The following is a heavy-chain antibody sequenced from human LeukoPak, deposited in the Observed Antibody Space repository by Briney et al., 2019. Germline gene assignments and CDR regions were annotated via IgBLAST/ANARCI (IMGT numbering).Heavy chain of an antibody. V-gene: IGHV4-59*01. CDR2: IYYSGST. D-gene: IGHD2-15*01. CDR1: GGSISSYY. Sequence: PSETPSLTCTVSGGSISSYYWSWIRQPPGKGLEWIGYIYYSGSTNYNPSLKSRVTISVDASKNQFSLKLSSVTAADTAVYYCARSSGGWFDPWGQGTLVTVSS. CDR3: ARSSGGWFDP. J-gene: IGHJ5*02.